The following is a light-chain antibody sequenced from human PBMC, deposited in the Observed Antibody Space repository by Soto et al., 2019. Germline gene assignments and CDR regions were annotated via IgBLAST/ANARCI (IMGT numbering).Light chain of an antibody. J-gene: IGLJ1*01. V-gene: IGLV2-11*01. CDR1: SSDVGAHNY. CDR2: DVT. CDR3: FSYAGTSSSYV. Sequence: QSVLTQPRSVSGSPGQSVTISCTGTSSDVGAHNYVSWYQQHPGKAPKLIIYDVTKWPSGVPDRFSGSKSGNTASLTISGLQADDEADYYCFSYAGTSSSYVFGTGTKVT.